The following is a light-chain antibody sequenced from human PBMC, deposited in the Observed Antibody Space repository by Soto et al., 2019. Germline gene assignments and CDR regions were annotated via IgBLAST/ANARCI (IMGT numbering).Light chain of an antibody. CDR3: SSYAASNNFFFV. Sequence: QSVLTQPPSASGSPGQSVTISCTGTSSDVGGYNYVSWYQQYPGRAPKLMIYEVTKRHSAVPDRFSGSKSGNTASLTVSGLHAEDEAYYYCSSYAASNNFFFVFGGGTKLTVL. J-gene: IGLJ3*02. CDR2: EVT. CDR1: SSDVGGYNY. V-gene: IGLV2-8*01.